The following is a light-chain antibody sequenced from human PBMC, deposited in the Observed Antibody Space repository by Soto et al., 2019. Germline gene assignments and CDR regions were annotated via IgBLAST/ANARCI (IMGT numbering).Light chain of an antibody. V-gene: IGKV3-20*01. CDR3: QHYSGWPPV. CDR2: GAS. J-gene: IGKJ2*01. CDR1: QSVSSSY. Sequence: EIVVTQSAVPLFFSPXEXGTLFFRASQSVSSSYLAWYQQKPGQAPRLLIYGASSRATGIPDRFSGSGSGTDFILTISRLEPEDFALYYCQHYSGWPPVFGQGTKVDIK.